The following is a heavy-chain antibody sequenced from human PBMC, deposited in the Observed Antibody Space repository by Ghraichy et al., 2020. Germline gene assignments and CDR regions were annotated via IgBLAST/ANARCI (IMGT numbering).Heavy chain of an antibody. Sequence: GGSLRLSCAASGFIVSSNYMSWVRQAPGKGLEWVSVIYSGGSTYYADSVKGRFTISRHNSKNTLYLQMNSRGAEDTAVYYCARGGTGVTAAGYWGQGTLVTVSS. CDR1: GFIVSSNY. J-gene: IGHJ4*02. CDR2: IYSGGST. V-gene: IGHV3-53*04. D-gene: IGHD3-16*01. CDR3: ARGGTGVTAAGY.